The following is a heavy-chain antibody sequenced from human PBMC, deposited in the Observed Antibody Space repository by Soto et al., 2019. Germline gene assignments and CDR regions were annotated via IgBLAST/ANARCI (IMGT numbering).Heavy chain of an antibody. CDR2: IYHSGST. J-gene: IGHJ5*02. CDR3: ARDGAGAYGLGWFDP. D-gene: IGHD2-21*01. CDR1: GDSISRGGYY. Sequence: QVQLQESGPGLVKPSQTLSLTCTVSGDSISRGGYYWNWLRQHPRKGLEWIGYIYHSGSTIYNPSLKSRFTISVDTSKNRLSLEVSNVTAADTAVYYCARDGAGAYGLGWFDPWGQGILVTVSS. V-gene: IGHV4-31*03.